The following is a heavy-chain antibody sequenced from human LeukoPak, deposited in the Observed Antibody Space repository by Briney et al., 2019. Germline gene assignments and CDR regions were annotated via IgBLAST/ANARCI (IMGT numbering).Heavy chain of an antibody. Sequence: ASVKVSCKASGYTFTGYYMHWVRQAPGQGLEWMGWINPNSGGTNYAQKFQGRVTMTRDTSISTAYMELSRLRSDDTAVYYCARGNLFDYSGSGSYNWWGQGTLVTVSS. V-gene: IGHV1-2*02. D-gene: IGHD3-10*01. J-gene: IGHJ4*02. CDR2: INPNSGGT. CDR3: ARGNLFDYSGSGSYNW. CDR1: GYTFTGYY.